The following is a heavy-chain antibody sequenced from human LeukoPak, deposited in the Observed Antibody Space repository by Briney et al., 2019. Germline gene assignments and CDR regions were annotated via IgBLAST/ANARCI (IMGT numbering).Heavy chain of an antibody. CDR3: ARDPNSYFYGLDV. J-gene: IGHJ6*02. V-gene: IGHV3-48*03. CDR2: VSSSGGAT. Sequence: PGGSLRLSCAAPGFTLRTYEMTWVRQAPGKGLEWISFVSSSGGATFYADSVKGRFTVSRDNAENSVYLQMNSLRAEDTAIYYCARDPNSYFYGLDVWGQGTTVTVSS. CDR1: GFTLRTYE.